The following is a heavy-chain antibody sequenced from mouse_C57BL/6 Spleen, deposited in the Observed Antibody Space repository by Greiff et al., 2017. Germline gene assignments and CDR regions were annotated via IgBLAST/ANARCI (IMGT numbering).Heavy chain of an antibody. V-gene: IGHV1-80*01. J-gene: IGHJ2*01. CDR1: GYAFSSYW. Sequence: QVQLQQSGAELVKPGASVKISCKASGYAFSSYWMNWVKQRPGKGLEWIGQIYPGDGDTNYNGKFKGKAALTADKSSSTAYMQLSSLTSEDSAVYFCARYTTVSSGDYFDYWGQGTTLTVSS. CDR3: ARYTTVSSGDYFDY. D-gene: IGHD1-1*01. CDR2: IYPGDGDT.